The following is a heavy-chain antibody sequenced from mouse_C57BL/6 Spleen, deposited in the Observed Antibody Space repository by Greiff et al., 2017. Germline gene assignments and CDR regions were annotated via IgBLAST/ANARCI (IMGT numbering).Heavy chain of an antibody. D-gene: IGHD3-2*02. V-gene: IGHV1-76*01. J-gene: IGHJ2*01. CDR1: GYTFTDYY. CDR2: IYPGSGNT. CDR3: ARRGAQATDFDY. Sequence: VQLQQSGAELVRPGASVKLSCKASGYTFTDYYINWVKQRPGQGLEWIARIYPGSGNTYYNEKFKGKATLTAEKSSSTAYMQLSSLTSEDSAVYFCARRGAQATDFDYWGQGTTLTVSS.